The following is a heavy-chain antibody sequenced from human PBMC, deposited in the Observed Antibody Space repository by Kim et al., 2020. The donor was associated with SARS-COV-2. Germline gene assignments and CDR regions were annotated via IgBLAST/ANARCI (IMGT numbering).Heavy chain of an antibody. CDR3: AKDLLYVPGRGYFDS. J-gene: IGHJ4*02. D-gene: IGHD2-15*01. V-gene: IGHV3-23*01. Sequence: ADSVRGRLYISRGNSKNTLYLQMDSLRVEDTAVYYCAKDLLYVPGRGYFDSWGQGVLVTVSS.